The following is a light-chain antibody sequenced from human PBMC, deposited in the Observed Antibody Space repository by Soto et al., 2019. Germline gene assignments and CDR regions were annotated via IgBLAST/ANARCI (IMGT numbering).Light chain of an antibody. CDR1: QSVSSNF. V-gene: IGKV3-20*01. CDR3: QQYGSTAPT. Sequence: EIVLTQSPGTLSLSPGERATLSCRASQSVSSNFLSWYQQKPGQAPRLLIYGAASRATGIPDRFSGSGSGTDFTLTISRLEPEDFAVYYCQQYGSTAPTFGQGTKVDI. J-gene: IGKJ1*01. CDR2: GAA.